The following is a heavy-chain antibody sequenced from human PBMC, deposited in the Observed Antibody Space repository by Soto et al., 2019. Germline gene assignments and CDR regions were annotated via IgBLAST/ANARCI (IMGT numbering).Heavy chain of an antibody. V-gene: IGHV5-51*01. J-gene: IGHJ4*02. Sequence: PGESLKISCKGSGYSFSSYWIGWVRQMPGKGLEWMGNIYPGDSDTRYSPSFQGQVTMSADKSISTAYLQWSSLKASDTAMYYCARLLVVATTQHFDFWGQGTLVTVSS. D-gene: IGHD5-12*01. CDR1: GYSFSSYW. CDR3: ARLLVVATTQHFDF. CDR2: IYPGDSDT.